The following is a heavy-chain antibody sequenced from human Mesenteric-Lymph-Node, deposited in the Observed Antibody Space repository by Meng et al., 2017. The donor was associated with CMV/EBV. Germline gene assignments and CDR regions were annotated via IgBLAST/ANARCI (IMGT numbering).Heavy chain of an antibody. CDR2: MNPNSGNT. D-gene: IGHD3-3*01. CDR3: ARGLWSGYYWFDP. V-gene: IGHV1-8*01. Sequence: KASGYTFTSYDLNWVRQATGQGLEWMGWMNPNSGNTGYAQKFQGRVTMTRNTSISTAYMELSSLRSEDTAVYYCARGLWSGYYWFDPWGQGTLVTVSS. J-gene: IGHJ5*02. CDR1: GYTFTSYD.